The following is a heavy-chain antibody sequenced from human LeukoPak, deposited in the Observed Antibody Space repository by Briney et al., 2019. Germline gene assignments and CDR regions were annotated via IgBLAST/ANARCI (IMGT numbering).Heavy chain of an antibody. CDR1: GFTFSSYW. CDR3: TSLDYYGSGSSY. J-gene: IGHJ4*02. V-gene: IGHV3-7*03. CDR2: IKQDGSEK. Sequence: GGSLRLSCAASGFTFSSYWMSWVRQAPGKGLEWVANIKQDGSEKYYVDSVKGRFTISRDNAKNSLYLQMNSLKTEDTAVYYCTSLDYYGSGSSYWGQGTLVTVSS. D-gene: IGHD3-10*01.